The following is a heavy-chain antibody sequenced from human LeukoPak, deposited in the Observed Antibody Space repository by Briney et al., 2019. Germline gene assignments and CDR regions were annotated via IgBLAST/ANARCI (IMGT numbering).Heavy chain of an antibody. V-gene: IGHV3-23*01. CDR2: ISGSGGST. CDR1: GFTFSSYA. D-gene: IGHD6-6*01. CDR3: AKLSVAARPSTASICFDY. Sequence: GGSLRLSCAASGFTFSSYAMSWARQAPGKGLEWGSAISGSGGSTYYADSVKGRFTISRDNSQNTLYLQMKSTRDEDPAVYYCAKLSVAARPSTASICFDYWGQGTLVTVSS. J-gene: IGHJ4*02.